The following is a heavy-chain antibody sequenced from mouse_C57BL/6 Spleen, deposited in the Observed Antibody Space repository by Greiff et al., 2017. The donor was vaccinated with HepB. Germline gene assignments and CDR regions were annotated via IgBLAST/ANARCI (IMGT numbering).Heavy chain of an antibody. CDR1: GVAFSRYW. V-gene: IGHV4-1*01. Sequence: EASGVAFSRYWMSWVRRAPGKGLEWIGEINPDSSTINYAPSLKDKFIISRDNAKNTLYLQMSKVRSEDTALYYCARGGYFDYWGQGTTLTVSS. CDR3: ARGGYFDY. J-gene: IGHJ2*01. CDR2: INPDSSTI.